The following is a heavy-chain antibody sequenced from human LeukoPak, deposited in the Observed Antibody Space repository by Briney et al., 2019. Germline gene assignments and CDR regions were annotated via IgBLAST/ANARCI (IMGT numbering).Heavy chain of an antibody. J-gene: IGHJ5*02. Sequence: SETLSLTCAVYGGSFSGYYWSWIRQPPGKGLEWIGEINHSGSTNYNPSLKSRVTISVDTSKNQFSLKLSSVTAADTAVYYCARAVARIVVVVAAKETDNWFDPWGQGTLVTVSS. V-gene: IGHV4-34*01. CDR3: ARAVARIVVVVAAKETDNWFDP. CDR2: INHSGST. CDR1: GGSFSGYY. D-gene: IGHD2-15*01.